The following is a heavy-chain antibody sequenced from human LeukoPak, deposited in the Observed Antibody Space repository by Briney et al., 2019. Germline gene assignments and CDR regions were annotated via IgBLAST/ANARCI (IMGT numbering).Heavy chain of an antibody. V-gene: IGHV3-23*01. CDR3: ARGKAAGLLDWFDP. CDR2: ITGSGGDT. CDR1: GFTFSNDV. J-gene: IGHJ5*02. D-gene: IGHD6-13*01. Sequence: PGRTLRLSCAASGFTFSNDVMTWGRPAPRKGLEWVSTITGSGGDTSYPNSVRGRFTISRDDSKNKVYPQMNSLRLEDAAAYYCARGKAAGLLDWFDPWGRGTLVTVSS.